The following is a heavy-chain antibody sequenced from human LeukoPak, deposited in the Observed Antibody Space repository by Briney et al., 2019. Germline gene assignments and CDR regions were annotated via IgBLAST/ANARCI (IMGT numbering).Heavy chain of an antibody. CDR3: ARDHPLAARPSYYMDV. CDR2: ISGRSSYI. CDR1: GFTFISYS. J-gene: IGHJ6*03. Sequence: GGSLRLSCAASGFTFISYSMNWVRQAPGKGLEWVSSISGRSSYIYYADSVKGRFTISRDNAKNSLYLQMNSLRAEDTAVYYCARDHPLAARPSYYMDVWGKGTTVTVSS. D-gene: IGHD6-6*01. V-gene: IGHV3-21*01.